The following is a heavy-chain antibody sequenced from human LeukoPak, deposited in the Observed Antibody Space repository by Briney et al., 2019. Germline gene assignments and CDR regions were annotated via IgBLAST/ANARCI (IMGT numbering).Heavy chain of an antibody. D-gene: IGHD6-6*01. J-gene: IGHJ4*02. CDR1: GGSISSSSYY. CDR2: IYYRGSN. Sequence: SETLSLTCTVSGGSISSSSYYWGWIRQPPGKGLEWIGSIYYRGSNYYSPSLKSRVTISVDTSKSHFSLKLSSVTAADTAVYYCARGLGAYFSSFDYWGQGTLVTVSS. CDR3: ARGLGAYFSSFDY. V-gene: IGHV4-39*02.